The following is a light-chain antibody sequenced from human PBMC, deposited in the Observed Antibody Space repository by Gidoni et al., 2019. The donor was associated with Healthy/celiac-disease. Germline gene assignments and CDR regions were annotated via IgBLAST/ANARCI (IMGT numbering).Light chain of an antibody. J-gene: IGLJ3*02. CDR1: SGSIASNY. CDR2: EDN. CDR3: QSYDISNHGYWV. Sequence: NFMLTKPHSVSESPGKTVTISCTGSSGSIASNYVQWYQQRPGSAPTTVSYEDNQRSSRVPDRFSVSIDSSSNSASLTISGLKTEDEAVYYFQSYDISNHGYWVFGGGTKLTVL. V-gene: IGLV6-57*02.